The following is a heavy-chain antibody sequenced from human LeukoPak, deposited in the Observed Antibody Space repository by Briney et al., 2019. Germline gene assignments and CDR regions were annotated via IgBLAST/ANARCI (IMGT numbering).Heavy chain of an antibody. V-gene: IGHV4-34*01. J-gene: IGHJ6*03. Sequence: PSETLSLTCAVYGGSFSGYYWSWIRRPPGKGLEWIGEINHSGSTNYNPSLKSRVTISVDTSKNQFSLKLSSVTAADTAVYYCARASPYYYDSSGYYRAYYYYYMDVWGKGTTVTVSS. D-gene: IGHD3-22*01. CDR2: INHSGST. CDR3: ARASPYYYDSSGYYRAYYYYYMDV. CDR1: GGSFSGYY.